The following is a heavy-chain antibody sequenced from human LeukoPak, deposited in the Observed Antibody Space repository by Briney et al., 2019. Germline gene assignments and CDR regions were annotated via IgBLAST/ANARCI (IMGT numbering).Heavy chain of an antibody. J-gene: IGHJ4*02. CDR2: IIPIFGTA. Sequence: GASVKVSCKASGGTFSSYAISWVRQAPGQGLEWMGGIIPIFGTANYAQKFQGRVTITADESTSTAYMELSSLRSEDTAVYYCARDGDYGDYAIDYWGQGTLVTVSS. D-gene: IGHD4-17*01. CDR1: GGTFSSYA. V-gene: IGHV1-69*13. CDR3: ARDGDYGDYAIDY.